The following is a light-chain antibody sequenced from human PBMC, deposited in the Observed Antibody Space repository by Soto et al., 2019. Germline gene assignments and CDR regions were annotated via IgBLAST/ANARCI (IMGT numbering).Light chain of an antibody. V-gene: IGKV3-15*01. CDR1: ESVSRN. J-gene: IGKJ1*01. CDR2: GAS. Sequence: DIMITQAAATVSVSPGERVTLSVRASESVSRNLAWYQQKPGQTPRLLIHGASTRVPGVSARFSGSGSGTEFTLTISSLQSEDFALYYCQQYDNWWTFGQGTKV. CDR3: QQYDNWWT.